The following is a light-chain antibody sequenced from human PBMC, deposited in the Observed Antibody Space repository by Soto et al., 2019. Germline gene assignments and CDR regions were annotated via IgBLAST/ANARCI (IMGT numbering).Light chain of an antibody. Sequence: QSVLTQSSSASTSLGSSVKLTCTLSSGHSSYIIAWHQQQPGKAPRYLMKLEGSGSYTKGSGVPDRFSGSSSGADRYLTISHLQFEDEADYYCETWGSNTRVFGGGTKLTVL. V-gene: IGLV4-60*02. CDR3: ETWGSNTRV. CDR2: LEGSGSY. CDR1: SGHSSYI. J-gene: IGLJ3*02.